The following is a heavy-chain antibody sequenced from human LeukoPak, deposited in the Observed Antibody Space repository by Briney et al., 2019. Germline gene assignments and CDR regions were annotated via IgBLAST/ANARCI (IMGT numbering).Heavy chain of an antibody. CDR2: INPNSGGT. CDR3: AREGSYDDLDY. Sequence: GASVKVSCKASGYTFTGYYMHWVRQAPGQGLEWMGRINPNSGGTNYAQRFQGRVTMTRDTSITTAYMELSRLRSDDTAIYYCAREGSYDDLDYWGQGTLATVSS. V-gene: IGHV1-2*06. D-gene: IGHD4-17*01. J-gene: IGHJ4*02. CDR1: GYTFTGYY.